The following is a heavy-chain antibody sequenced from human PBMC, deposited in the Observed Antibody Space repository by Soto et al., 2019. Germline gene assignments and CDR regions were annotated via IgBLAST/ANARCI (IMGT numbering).Heavy chain of an antibody. Sequence: QVQLVQSGAEVKKPGASVKVSCKASGYTFTTYGISWVRQAPGQGLEWMGWISAYNSNTNYAQKLQGRVNMTTDTSKSTAYMELRSMRSDEQAVYYCARREYYGSGSLNYWGQGTLVTVSS. CDR1: GYTFTTYG. D-gene: IGHD3-10*01. CDR2: ISAYNSNT. J-gene: IGHJ4*02. CDR3: ARREYYGSGSLNY. V-gene: IGHV1-18*01.